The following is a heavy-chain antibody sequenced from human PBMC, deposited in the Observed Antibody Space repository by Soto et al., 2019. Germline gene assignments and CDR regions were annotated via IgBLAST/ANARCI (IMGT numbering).Heavy chain of an antibody. CDR1: GFTFSDYY. CDR2: ISSSGSTI. J-gene: IGHJ6*02. D-gene: IGHD3-22*01. Sequence: QVQLVESGGGLVKPGGSLRLSCAASGFTFSDYYMSWIRQAPGKGLEWVSYISSSGSTIYYADSVKGRFTISRDNAKNSLYLQMNSLRAEDTAAYYCARGFDVYYDSSGTPLDYYYYGMDVWGQGTTVTVSS. V-gene: IGHV3-11*01. CDR3: ARGFDVYYDSSGTPLDYYYYGMDV.